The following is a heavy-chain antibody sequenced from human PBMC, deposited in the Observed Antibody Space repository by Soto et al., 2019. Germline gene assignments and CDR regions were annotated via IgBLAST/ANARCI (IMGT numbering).Heavy chain of an antibody. Sequence: EVQLLESGGGLVQPGGSLRLSCAASGFTFSSYAMSWVRQAPGKGLEWVSAISGSGGSTYYADSVKGRFTISRDNSKNTLYLQMNSLRPEDTAVHYCAKDVSSSWYIGYFQHWGQGTLVTVSS. CDR2: ISGSGGST. V-gene: IGHV3-23*01. CDR3: AKDVSSSWYIGYFQH. J-gene: IGHJ1*01. CDR1: GFTFSSYA. D-gene: IGHD6-13*01.